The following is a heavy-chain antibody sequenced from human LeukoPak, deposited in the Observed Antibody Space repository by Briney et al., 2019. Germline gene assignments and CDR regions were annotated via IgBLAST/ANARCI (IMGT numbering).Heavy chain of an antibody. D-gene: IGHD4-17*01. V-gene: IGHV3-74*01. Sequence: GGSLRLSCAASGFTFSSYWMHWVRQAPGKGLVWVSRINSDGSSTSYADSVKGRFTISRDNAKNTMYLQMNSLRAEDTAVYYCARDSHGDYVDFDYWGQGTLVTVSS. CDR2: INSDGSST. CDR1: GFTFSSYW. CDR3: ARDSHGDYVDFDY. J-gene: IGHJ4*02.